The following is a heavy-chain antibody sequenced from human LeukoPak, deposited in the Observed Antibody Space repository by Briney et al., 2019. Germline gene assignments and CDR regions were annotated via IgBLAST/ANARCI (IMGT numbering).Heavy chain of an antibody. J-gene: IGHJ4*02. CDR2: IYASGT. Sequence: PSETLSLTCTVSGASLSSHYWGWIRQPAGKGLEWIGRIYASGTKYNPSLKSRLTMSLDTSENQFSLKLSSVTAADTAVYYCARLPSAQWFGELPVYWGQGTLVTVSS. CDR1: GASLSSHY. D-gene: IGHD3-10*01. V-gene: IGHV4-4*07. CDR3: ARLPSAQWFGELPVY.